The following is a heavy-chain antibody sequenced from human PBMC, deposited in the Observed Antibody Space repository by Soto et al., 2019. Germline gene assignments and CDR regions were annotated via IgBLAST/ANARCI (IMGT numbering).Heavy chain of an antibody. V-gene: IGHV3-23*01. CDR2: ISANGQGI. CDR1: GFTFTYYA. CDR3: AKDRDYPRDQFHY. D-gene: IGHD2-2*01. J-gene: IGHJ4*02. Sequence: EVQLLESGGGLVQPGGSLRLSCTASGFTFTYYAFSWVRQAPGKGLEWVSAISANGQGIYYADSVRGRFTISRDNSKNTVFLHMDSLRAEDTAVYYCAKDRDYPRDQFHYLGQGTLVTVSS.